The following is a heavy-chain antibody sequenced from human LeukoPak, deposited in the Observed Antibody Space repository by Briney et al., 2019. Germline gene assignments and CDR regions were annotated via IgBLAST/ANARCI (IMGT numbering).Heavy chain of an antibody. CDR1: GFTFSSYR. J-gene: IGHJ4*02. CDR3: AKSSGYSSSWYLDY. CDR2: ISSSSSTI. D-gene: IGHD6-13*01. V-gene: IGHV3-48*01. Sequence: PGGSLRLSCAASGFTFSSYRMNWVRQAPGKGLEWVSYISSSSSTIYYADSVKGRFTISRDNAKNSLYLQMNSLRAEDMALYYCAKSSGYSSSWYLDYWGQGTLVTVSS.